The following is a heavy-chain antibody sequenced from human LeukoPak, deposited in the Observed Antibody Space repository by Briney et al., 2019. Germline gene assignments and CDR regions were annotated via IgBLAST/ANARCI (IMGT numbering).Heavy chain of an antibody. CDR2: IYYSGST. CDR1: GGSISSYY. J-gene: IGHJ4*02. CDR3: ARRKRYDFWSGYYPGPFDY. D-gene: IGHD3-3*01. Sequence: PSETLSLTCTVSGGSISSYYWSWIRQPPGKGLEWIGYIYYSGSTNYNPSLKSRVTISVDTSKNQFPLKLSSVTAADAAVYYCARRKRYDFWSGYYPGPFDYWGQGTLVTVSS. V-gene: IGHV4-59*12.